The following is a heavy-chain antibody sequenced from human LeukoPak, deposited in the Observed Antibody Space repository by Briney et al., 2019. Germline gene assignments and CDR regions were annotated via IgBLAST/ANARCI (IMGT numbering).Heavy chain of an antibody. J-gene: IGHJ4*02. V-gene: IGHV1-8*01. CDR3: AKGVTDSSTYVGVPELEL. Sequence: ASVKVSCKASGYTFTSYDINWVRQATGQGLEWMGWMNPNSGNTGYAQKFQGRVTMTRNTSISTAYMELSSLRSEDTAVYYCAKGVTDSSTYVGVPELELWGQGTLVTVSS. D-gene: IGHD3-22*01. CDR1: GYTFTSYD. CDR2: MNPNSGNT.